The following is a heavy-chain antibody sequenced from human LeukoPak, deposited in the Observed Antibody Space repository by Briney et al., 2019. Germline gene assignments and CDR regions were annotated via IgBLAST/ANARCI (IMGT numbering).Heavy chain of an antibody. V-gene: IGHV4-38-2*01. D-gene: IGHD2-2*01. Sequence: PSETLSLTCAVSGYSISSGYYWGWIRQPPGKGLEWIGSIYHSGSTYYNPSLKSRVTISVDTSKNQFSLKLSSVTAADTAVYYCARRCSSTVPHYYYYMDVWGKGTTVTVSS. J-gene: IGHJ6*03. CDR1: GYSISSGYY. CDR3: ARRCSSTVPHYYYYMDV. CDR2: IYHSGST.